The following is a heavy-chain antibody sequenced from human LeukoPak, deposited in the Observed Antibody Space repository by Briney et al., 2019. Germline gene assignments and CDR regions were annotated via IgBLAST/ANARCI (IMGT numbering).Heavy chain of an antibody. CDR1: GFTFSSYW. Sequence: GGSLRLSCAASGFTFSSYWMSWVRQAPGKGLEWVANIKQDGSEKYYVDSVKGRFTISRDNAKNSLYLQMNSLRAEDTAVYYCARYFESDGDAFDIWGQGTMVTVSS. J-gene: IGHJ3*02. D-gene: IGHD3-9*01. V-gene: IGHV3-7*03. CDR3: ARYFESDGDAFDI. CDR2: IKQDGSEK.